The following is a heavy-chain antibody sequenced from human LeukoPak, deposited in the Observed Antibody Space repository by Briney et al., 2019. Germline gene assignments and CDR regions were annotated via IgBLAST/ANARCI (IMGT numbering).Heavy chain of an antibody. CDR2: ISGTGDTT. J-gene: IGHJ1*01. Sequence: GGSLRLSCAASGFTFPTYALSWVRQAPGKGLEWVSAISGTGDTTYYADSVKGQFTISRDNSKNTLYLQMNSLRAEDTAVYYCAKVAIFGVVITLHFQHWGQGTLVTVSS. V-gene: IGHV3-23*01. D-gene: IGHD3-3*02. CDR1: GFTFPTYA. CDR3: AKVAIFGVVITLHFQH.